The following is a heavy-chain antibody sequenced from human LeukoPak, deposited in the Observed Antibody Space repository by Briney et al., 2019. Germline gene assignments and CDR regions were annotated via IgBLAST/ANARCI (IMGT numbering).Heavy chain of an antibody. J-gene: IGHJ2*01. CDR2: IYYSGST. CDR1: GGSISNFY. V-gene: IGHV4-59*01. D-gene: IGHD3-10*01. Sequence: SETLSLTCTVSGGSISNFYWSWIRQPPGRGLECSGDIYYSGSTNYNPSLKSRVTISVDTSKNQFSLKLSSVTAADTAVYYCARVAGAMVRGVIITEWYFDLWGRGTLVTVSS. CDR3: ARVAGAMVRGVIITEWYFDL.